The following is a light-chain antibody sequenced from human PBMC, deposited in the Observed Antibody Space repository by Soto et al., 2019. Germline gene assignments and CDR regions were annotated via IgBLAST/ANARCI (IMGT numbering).Light chain of an antibody. CDR1: SIDVGGYNY. V-gene: IGLV2-8*01. CDR3: SSYAGSNTVV. CDR2: EVS. J-gene: IGLJ2*01. Sequence: QSALTQPPSASGSPGQSVTISCTGTSIDVGGYNYVSWYQQQSGKAPKLMIYEVSKRPSGVPDRVSGSKSGNTASLTVSGLQAEDEADYYCSSYAGSNTVVFGGGTKLTVL.